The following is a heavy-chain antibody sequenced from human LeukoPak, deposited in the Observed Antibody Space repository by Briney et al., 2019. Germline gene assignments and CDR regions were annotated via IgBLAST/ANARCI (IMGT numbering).Heavy chain of an antibody. D-gene: IGHD3-10*01. V-gene: IGHV4-59*11. CDR3: ARGPGGHY. CDR1: GGSISTHY. Sequence: SETLSLTCTVSGGSISTHYWTWIRQPPGKGLEWIGYIYNSGSTNYNPSLKSRATISVDTSKNQFSLKLSSVTAADTAVYYCARGPGGHYWGQGTLVTVSS. CDR2: IYNSGST. J-gene: IGHJ4*02.